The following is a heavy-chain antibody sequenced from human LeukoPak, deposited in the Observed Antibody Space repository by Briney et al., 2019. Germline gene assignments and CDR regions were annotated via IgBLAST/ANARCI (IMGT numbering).Heavy chain of an antibody. CDR2: IDLTVGTT. Sequence: GESLRLSCAASGFTFNNFAMSWVRQAPRKGLEWVSTIDLTVGTTHYADSVKDRFPISRDHSRDTVYLQMNSLRADDTGVYYCTKGDGGWYPIDSWGQGALVTVSS. V-gene: IGHV3-23*01. J-gene: IGHJ5*01. D-gene: IGHD6-19*01. CDR3: TKGDGGWYPIDS. CDR1: GFTFNNFA.